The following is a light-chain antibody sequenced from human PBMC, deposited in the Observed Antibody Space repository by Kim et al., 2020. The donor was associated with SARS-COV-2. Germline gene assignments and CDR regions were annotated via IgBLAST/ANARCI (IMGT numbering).Light chain of an antibody. Sequence: GKTVILTCTRSGGSIATDFVQWFQQRPGSSPTTVIYGDQQRPSGVPDRFSGSVDSSSNPASLTISGLKTEDGADYYCQSYDDNKWVFGGGTKLTVL. CDR3: QSYDDNKWV. CDR1: GGSIATDF. J-gene: IGLJ2*01. CDR2: GDQ. V-gene: IGLV6-57*01.